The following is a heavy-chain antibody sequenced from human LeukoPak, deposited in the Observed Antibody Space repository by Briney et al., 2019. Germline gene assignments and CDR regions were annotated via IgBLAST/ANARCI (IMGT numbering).Heavy chain of an antibody. J-gene: IGHJ4*02. D-gene: IGHD3-3*01. CDR3: ARHDWGTTIFGVAFFDY. CDR1: GGSISSSSYY. CDR2: IFYSGST. V-gene: IGHV4-39*01. Sequence: KPSETLSLTCTVSGGSISSSSYYWGWVRQPPGKGLEWIVSIFYSGSTYYNPSLKTRVTISVDTSKNQFSLNLNSVTAADTAVYYCARHDWGTTIFGVAFFDYWGQGTLVTVSS.